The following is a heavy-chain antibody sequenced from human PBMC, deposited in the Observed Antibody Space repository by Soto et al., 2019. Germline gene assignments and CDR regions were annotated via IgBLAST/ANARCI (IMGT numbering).Heavy chain of an antibody. D-gene: IGHD3-22*01. CDR1: GFTFTDYA. V-gene: IGHV1-18*01. J-gene: IGHJ3*02. CDR3: GRLYDSSAYSHPANALDI. CDR2: ITTYNGNT. Sequence: QVQLVQSGAEVKKPGASVKVSCKASGFTFTDYAFSWVRQAPGQGLEWMGWITTYNGNTYYAQNLQGRVTMTTDTSTSTAYLDLRSLRSDDTAVYYCGRLYDSSAYSHPANALDIWGQRTMVTVSS.